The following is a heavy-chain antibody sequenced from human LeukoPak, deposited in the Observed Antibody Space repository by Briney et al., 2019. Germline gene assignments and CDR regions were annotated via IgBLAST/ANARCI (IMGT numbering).Heavy chain of an antibody. D-gene: IGHD4-23*01. CDR1: GFTFSSYA. Sequence: GGSLRLSYAASGFTFSSYAMSWVRQAPGKGLEWVSAISGSGGSTYYADSVKGRFTISRDNSKNTLYLQMNSLRAEDTAVYYCAREPYGGNSGDYWGQGTLVTVSS. J-gene: IGHJ4*02. CDR3: AREPYGGNSGDY. V-gene: IGHV3-23*01. CDR2: ISGSGGST.